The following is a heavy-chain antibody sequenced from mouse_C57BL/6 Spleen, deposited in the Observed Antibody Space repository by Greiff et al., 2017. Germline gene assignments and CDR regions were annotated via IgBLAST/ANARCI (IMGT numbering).Heavy chain of an antibody. J-gene: IGHJ4*01. CDR3: AGYGSSLY. Sequence: QVHVQQSGPELVKPGASVKISCKASGYAFSSSWMNWVKQRPGKGLEWIGRIYPGDGDTNYNGKFKGKATLTADKSSSTAYMQLSSLTSEDSAVYFCAGYGSSLYWGQGTSVTVSS. CDR2: IYPGDGDT. V-gene: IGHV1-82*01. CDR1: GYAFSSSW. D-gene: IGHD1-1*01.